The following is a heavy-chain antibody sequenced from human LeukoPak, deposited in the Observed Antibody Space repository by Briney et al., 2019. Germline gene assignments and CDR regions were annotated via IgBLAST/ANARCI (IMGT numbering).Heavy chain of an antibody. CDR1: GLTISDSW. J-gene: IGHJ4*02. V-gene: IGHV3-74*01. D-gene: IGHD3-16*01. Sequence: GGSLRLSCAASGLTISDSWIHWVRQAPGKGLMWVSRLASDETNKIYADSVKGRFTISRDNAKNTLYLQMNSLRVEDTGIYYCARDAGWGRLDSWGQGALVTVS. CDR3: ARDAGWGRLDS. CDR2: LASDETNK.